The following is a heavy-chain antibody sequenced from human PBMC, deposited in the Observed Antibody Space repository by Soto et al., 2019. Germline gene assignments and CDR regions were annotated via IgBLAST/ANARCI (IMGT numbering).Heavy chain of an antibody. CDR3: AGRDGHNRRKAPYYYYYYGVGV. Sequence: GGSLRLSCAASGFTSSSYEMNRVRQAPGKGLEWVSYISGSGSITHYADSVKGRFTISRDNARNSLYLQMNSLRGEDTAVYYCAGRDGHNRRKAPYYYYYYGVGVWGRGTTVTVSS. V-gene: IGHV3-48*03. CDR2: ISGSGSIT. J-gene: IGHJ6*02. CDR1: GFTSSSYE. D-gene: IGHD2-15*01.